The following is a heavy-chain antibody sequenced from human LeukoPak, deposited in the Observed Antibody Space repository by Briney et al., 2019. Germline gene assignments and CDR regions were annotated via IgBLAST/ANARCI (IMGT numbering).Heavy chain of an antibody. CDR1: GGSISSYY. D-gene: IGHD6-6*01. J-gene: IGHJ4*02. CDR3: ARHRSSWLIDY. Sequence: PSETLSLTCTVSGGSISSYYWSWIRQPPGKGLEWIGYIYYSGSTNYNPSLKSRVTISVDTSKNQFSLKLSSVTAADTAVYYCARHRSSWLIDYWGQGTPVTVSS. V-gene: IGHV4-59*08. CDR2: IYYSGST.